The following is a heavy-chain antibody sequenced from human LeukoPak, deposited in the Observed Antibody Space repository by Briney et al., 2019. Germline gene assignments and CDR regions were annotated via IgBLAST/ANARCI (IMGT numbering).Heavy chain of an antibody. CDR1: GGSISSYY. V-gene: IGHV4-59*12. CDR3: ARDAGYCSGGSCRTAFDP. D-gene: IGHD2-15*01. CDR2: IYYSGST. Sequence: SETLSLTCTVSGGSISSYYWSRIRQPPGKGLEWIGYIYYSGSTNYNPSLKSRVTISVDTSKNQFSLKLSSVTAADTAVYYCARDAGYCSGGSCRTAFDPWGQGTLVTVSS. J-gene: IGHJ5*02.